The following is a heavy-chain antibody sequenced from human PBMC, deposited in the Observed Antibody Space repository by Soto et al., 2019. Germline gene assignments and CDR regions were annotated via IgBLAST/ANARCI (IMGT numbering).Heavy chain of an antibody. J-gene: IGHJ4*02. Sequence: SGGSLRLSCAASGFTFSSYGMHWVRQAPGKGLEWVAVISYDGSNKYYADSVKGRFTISRDNSKNTLYLQMNSLRAEDTAVYYCAKEGDSWGQGTLVTVSS. CDR1: GFTFSSYG. CDR2: ISYDGSNK. D-gene: IGHD3-22*01. V-gene: IGHV3-30*18. CDR3: AKEGDS.